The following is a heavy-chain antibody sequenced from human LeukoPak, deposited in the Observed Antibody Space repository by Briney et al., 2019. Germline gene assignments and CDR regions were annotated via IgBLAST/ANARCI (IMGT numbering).Heavy chain of an antibody. V-gene: IGHV3-21*01. CDR1: GFTFSSYS. J-gene: IGHJ4*02. CDR3: ARSCYSVTTCGDY. CDR2: ISSSGRYI. Sequence: GGSLRLSCAASGFTFSSYSMNWVRQAPGEGLEWVSSISSSGRYIYYADSMKGRFTISRANAKNSLYPQINSAAAQHTAGYYCARSCYSVTTCGDYWGQGTLVTVSS. D-gene: IGHD5/OR15-5a*01.